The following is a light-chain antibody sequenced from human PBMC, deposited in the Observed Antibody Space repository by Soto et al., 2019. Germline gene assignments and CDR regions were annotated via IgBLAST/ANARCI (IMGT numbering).Light chain of an antibody. CDR3: QQYGSSPRT. V-gene: IGKV3-20*01. CDR1: QSVSNNY. Sequence: EIVLTQSPGTLSLSPGERATLSCRASQSVSNNYLAWYQQKPGQAPRLLIYGASSRANGIPDRFSGSGSGTLFTLTISRLEPEDFAVFYCQQYGSSPRTFGQGTRVEIK. CDR2: GAS. J-gene: IGKJ1*01.